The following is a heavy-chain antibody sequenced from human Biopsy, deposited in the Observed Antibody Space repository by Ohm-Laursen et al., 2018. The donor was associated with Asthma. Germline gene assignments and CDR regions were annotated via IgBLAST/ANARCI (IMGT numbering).Heavy chain of an antibody. CDR2: IYYTGSD. CDR3: ARGPNYHGSGRAPIGMDV. D-gene: IGHD3-10*01. CDR1: GGSVSTGSYY. Sequence: TLSLTCTVSGGSVSTGSYYWSWIRQPPGKGLEWLGYIYYTGSDNYNPTLKSRVTISVDTSKNQFSLRLNSVTAADTAVYYCARGPNYHGSGRAPIGMDVWGQGTTVTVSS. V-gene: IGHV4-61*01. J-gene: IGHJ6*02.